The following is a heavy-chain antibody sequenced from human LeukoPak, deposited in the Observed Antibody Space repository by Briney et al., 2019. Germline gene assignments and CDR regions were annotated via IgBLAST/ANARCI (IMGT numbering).Heavy chain of an antibody. CDR3: ARTVSGDSSGYFY. V-gene: IGHV4-30-4*01. CDR1: GGSISSGDYY. Sequence: SQTLSLTCTVSGGSISSGDYYWSWIRQPPGKGLEWIGYIYYSGSTYYNPSLKSRVTISVDTSKNQFSLKLSSVTAADTAVYYCARTVSGDSSGYFYWGQGTLVTVSS. CDR2: IYYSGST. D-gene: IGHD3-22*01. J-gene: IGHJ4*02.